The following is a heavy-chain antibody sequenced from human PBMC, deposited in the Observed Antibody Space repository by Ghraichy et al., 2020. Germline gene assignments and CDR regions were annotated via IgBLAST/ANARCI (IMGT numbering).Heavy chain of an antibody. V-gene: IGHV4-59*01. J-gene: IGHJ4*02. CDR1: GASISGYH. CDR2: FSYSGST. D-gene: IGHD2-2*03. CDR3: ARWMGHFDF. Sequence: SQTLSLTCTVSGASISGYHWSWLRQPPGKGLEWIGHFSYSGSTNYNPSLRSRVTMSLDTSKNQCSLKLSSVTAADTAVYYCARWMGHFDFWGQGTLVTVSS.